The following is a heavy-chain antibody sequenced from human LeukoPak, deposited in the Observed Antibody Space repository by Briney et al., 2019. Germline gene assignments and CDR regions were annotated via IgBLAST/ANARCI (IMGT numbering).Heavy chain of an antibody. D-gene: IGHD1-26*01. J-gene: IGHJ4*02. CDR2: IQYDGSNE. CDR3: AKGGSGSYPFDY. Sequence: GGSLRLSCAASGFTFSSYGMPWVRQAPGKGLEWVAYIQYDGSNEQYADSVKGRFSISRDSSKNILYLKMNSLRAEDTTIYYCAKGGSGSYPFDYWGQGTLVTVSS. V-gene: IGHV3-30*02. CDR1: GFTFSSYG.